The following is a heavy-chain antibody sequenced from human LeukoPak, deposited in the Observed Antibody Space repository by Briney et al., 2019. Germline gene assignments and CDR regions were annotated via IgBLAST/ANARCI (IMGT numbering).Heavy chain of an antibody. Sequence: GGSLRLSCAASGFTFSNYAIHWVRQAPGKGLEWVAVITYDGSNKYYADSVKGRFTISRDNSKNTLYLQMNSLRAEDTAIYYCARGIDDSSGYYYAYFDYWGQGTLVTVSS. CDR2: ITYDGSNK. V-gene: IGHV3-30-3*01. D-gene: IGHD3-22*01. J-gene: IGHJ4*02. CDR3: ARGIDDSSGYYYAYFDY. CDR1: GFTFSNYA.